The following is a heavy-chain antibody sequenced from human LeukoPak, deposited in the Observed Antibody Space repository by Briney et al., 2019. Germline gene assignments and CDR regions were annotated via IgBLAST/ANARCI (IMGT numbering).Heavy chain of an antibody. J-gene: IGHJ6*03. D-gene: IGHD3-16*02. V-gene: IGHV1-69*17. CDR1: GATFSSYA. CDR2: IIPIFDLA. CDR3: ARSRLGKLSRQHYMDV. Sequence: SLKLSCKASGATFSSYAISWVRQAPGQRLEWMGGIIPIFDLANYAEKFQGRVSITADKCTSTDYMELSSLRSGDTAVYYCARSRLGKLSRQHYMDVWGKGTKVTVCS.